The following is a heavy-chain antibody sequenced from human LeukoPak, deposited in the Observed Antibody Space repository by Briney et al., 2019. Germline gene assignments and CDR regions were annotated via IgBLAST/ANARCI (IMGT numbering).Heavy chain of an antibody. V-gene: IGHV3-30*04. J-gene: IGHJ5*02. CDR2: ISYDGSNK. Sequence: PGRSLRLSCAASGFTFSSYAMHWVRQAPGKGLEWVAVISYDGSNKYYADSVKGRFTNSRDNSKNTLYLQMNSLRAEDTAVYYCARDNAVGLWFGELLRSGWFDPWGQGTLVTVSS. D-gene: IGHD3-10*01. CDR3: ARDNAVGLWFGELLRSGWFDP. CDR1: GFTFSSYA.